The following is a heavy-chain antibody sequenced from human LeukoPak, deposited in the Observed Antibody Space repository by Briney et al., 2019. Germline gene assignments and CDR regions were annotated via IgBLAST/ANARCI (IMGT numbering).Heavy chain of an antibody. V-gene: IGHV4-38-2*01. D-gene: IGHD5-24*01. CDR2: IYHSGST. CDR3: ARGGDGYTTSFFDS. CDR1: GYSISSGYY. Sequence: SETLSLTCVVSGYSISSGYYWGWIRPPPGKGLEWIASIYHSGSTFSNPSLKSRVIMSVDTSQTQFSLRLSSLTAADTAVYYCARGGDGYTTSFFDSWGQGTLVTVFS. J-gene: IGHJ4*02.